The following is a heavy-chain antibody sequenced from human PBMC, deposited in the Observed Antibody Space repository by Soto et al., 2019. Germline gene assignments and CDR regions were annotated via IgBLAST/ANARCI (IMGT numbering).Heavy chain of an antibody. J-gene: IGHJ4*02. Sequence: QLQLQESGPGLVKPSETLSLTCTVSGGSISSSSYYWGWIRQPPGKGLEWIGTIYYSGSTYHNPSLKSRVTISVDKSKNQFSLKLSSVTAADTAVYYCARHSGYGPQIDYWGQGTLVTVSS. V-gene: IGHV4-39*01. CDR2: IYYSGST. D-gene: IGHD5-12*01. CDR1: GGSISSSSYY. CDR3: ARHSGYGPQIDY.